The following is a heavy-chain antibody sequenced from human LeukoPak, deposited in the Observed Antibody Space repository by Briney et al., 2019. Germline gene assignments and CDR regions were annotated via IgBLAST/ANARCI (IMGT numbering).Heavy chain of an antibody. J-gene: IGHJ4*02. D-gene: IGHD4-17*01. CDR2: IKQDGSEK. Sequence: AGGSLRLSCAASGFTFSSYWMSWVRQAPGKGLEWVANIKQDGSEKYYVDSVKGRFTISRDTAKNSLYLQMNILRAEDTAVYYCARVGRYGDYDYWGQGTLVTVSS. V-gene: IGHV3-7*01. CDR1: GFTFSSYW. CDR3: ARVGRYGDYDY.